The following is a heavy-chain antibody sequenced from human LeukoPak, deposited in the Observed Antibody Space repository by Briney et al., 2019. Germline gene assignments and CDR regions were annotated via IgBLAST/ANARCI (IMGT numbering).Heavy chain of an antibody. CDR1: GFTLNTYS. V-gene: IGHV3-48*01. CDR3: ARDVREWGVEAFDL. Sequence: GGSLRLSCAASGFTLNTYSMDWVRQAPGKGLEWVSYISSSNTTRYYADSVKGRFTISRDNAQNSLSLQMDSLRAEDTAVYYCARDVREWGVEAFDLWGQGTVVTVSS. CDR2: ISSSNTTR. D-gene: IGHD2-8*01. J-gene: IGHJ3*01.